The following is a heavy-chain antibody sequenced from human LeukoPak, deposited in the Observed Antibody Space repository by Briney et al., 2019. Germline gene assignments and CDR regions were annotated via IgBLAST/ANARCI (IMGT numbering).Heavy chain of an antibody. V-gene: IGHV4-38-2*02. CDR3: ASERRDGGGVLWFGELSHYYYYYYMDV. CDR2: IYHSGST. J-gene: IGHJ6*03. D-gene: IGHD3-10*01. CDR1: GYSISSGYY. Sequence: SETLSLTCTVSGYSISSGYYWGWIRQPPGKGLEWIGSIYHSGSTYYNPSLKSRVTISVDTSKNQFSLKLSSVTAADTAVYYCASERRDGGGVLWFGELSHYYYYYYMDVWGKGTTVTVSS.